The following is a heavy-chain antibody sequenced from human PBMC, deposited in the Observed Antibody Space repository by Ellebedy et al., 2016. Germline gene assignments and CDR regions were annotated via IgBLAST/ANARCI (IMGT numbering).Heavy chain of an antibody. Sequence: GESLKISXAASGFTFSSYSMNWVRQAPGKGLEWVSSISSSSSYIYYADSVKGRFTISRDNAKNSLYLQMNSLRAEDTAVYYCARETWVYDSSGHNWFDPWGQGTLVTVSS. J-gene: IGHJ5*02. V-gene: IGHV3-21*01. CDR3: ARETWVYDSSGHNWFDP. CDR1: GFTFSSYS. CDR2: ISSSSSYI. D-gene: IGHD3-22*01.